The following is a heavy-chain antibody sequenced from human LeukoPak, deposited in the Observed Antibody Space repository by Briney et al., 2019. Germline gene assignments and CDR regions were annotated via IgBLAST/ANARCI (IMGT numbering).Heavy chain of an antibody. Sequence: PSETLSLTCTVSGGSISSSSYNWGWIRQPPGKGLEWIGSIYYSGSTYYNPSLKSRVTIDVDTSKNQFSLKLSSVTAADTAVYYCARQTTVTTSGYFDCWGQGTLVTVSS. CDR3: ARQTTVTTSGYFDC. D-gene: IGHD4-17*01. J-gene: IGHJ4*02. V-gene: IGHV4-39*01. CDR1: GGSISSSSYN. CDR2: IYYSGST.